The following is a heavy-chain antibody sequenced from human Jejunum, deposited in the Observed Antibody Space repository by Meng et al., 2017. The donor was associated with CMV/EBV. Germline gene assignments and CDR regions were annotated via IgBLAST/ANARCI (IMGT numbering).Heavy chain of an antibody. D-gene: IGHD3-16*01. Sequence: SGFSFTKYGMPWVRQAPGKGLEWVAFIRDDGSIKYYAESVKARFTISRDNSKTTLYLQMNNLRPEDTALYHCAKVTSGSWGYFDSWGQGTPVTVSS. V-gene: IGHV3-30*02. CDR3: AKVTSGSWGYFDS. CDR2: IRDDGSIK. CDR1: GFSFTKYG. J-gene: IGHJ4*02.